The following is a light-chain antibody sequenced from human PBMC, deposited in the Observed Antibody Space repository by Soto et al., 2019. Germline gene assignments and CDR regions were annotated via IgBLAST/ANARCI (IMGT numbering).Light chain of an antibody. CDR2: DVS. CDR1: SSEVGGHNY. J-gene: IGLJ3*02. V-gene: IGLV2-14*03. CDR3: RSYTSSTNPPLM. Sequence: QSALTQPASVSGSPGQSITISCTGTSSEVGGHNYVSWYQQHPGKAPKLMIYDVSNRPSGISDRFSGSNSGNTASLTISGLQAEDGADYYCRSYTSSTNPPLMFGGGTKLTVL.